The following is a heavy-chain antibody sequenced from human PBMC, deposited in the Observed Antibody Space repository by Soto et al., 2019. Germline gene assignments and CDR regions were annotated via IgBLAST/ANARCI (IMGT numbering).Heavy chain of an antibody. D-gene: IGHD2-2*01. Sequence: EVQLLESGGGLVQPGGSLRLSCAASGFTFSSYAMSWVRQAPGKGLEWVSAISGSGGSTYYADSVKGRFTISRDNSKNTLYLQMNRLRAEDTAVYYCAKLAGVGYCSSTRCSYFDYWGQGTLVTVSS. J-gene: IGHJ4*02. CDR3: AKLAGVGYCSSTRCSYFDY. CDR2: ISGSGGST. CDR1: GFTFSSYA. V-gene: IGHV3-23*01.